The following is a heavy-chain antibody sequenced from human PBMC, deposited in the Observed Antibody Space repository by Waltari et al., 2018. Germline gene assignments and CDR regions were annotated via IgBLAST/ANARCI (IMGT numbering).Heavy chain of an antibody. V-gene: IGHV1-2*02. D-gene: IGHD1-1*01. CDR3: ARDREATYNVYYYYMDV. CDR2: INPNSGDT. CDR1: GYTFTAHH. Sequence: QVQLVQSGAEVKEPGASVKVSCKASGYTFTAHHIHWMRQAPGQGLEWMGWINPNSGDTNNAQKFEGRVTMTRDTSISTAYMELSRRRSDDTAMYYCARDREATYNVYYYYMDVWGKGTTVTVSS. J-gene: IGHJ6*03.